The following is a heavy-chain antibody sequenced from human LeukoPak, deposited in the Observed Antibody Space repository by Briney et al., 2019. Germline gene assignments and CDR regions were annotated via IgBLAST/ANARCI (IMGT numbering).Heavy chain of an antibody. CDR1: GGSISSYY. CDR2: IYYSGST. D-gene: IGHD2-15*01. J-gene: IGHJ4*02. CDR3: AREYCSGGSCYYGY. Sequence: PXETLSLTCTVSGGSISSYYWSWIRQPPGKGLEWIGYIYYSGSTNYNPSLKSRVTISVDTSKNQFSLKLSSVTAADTAVYYCAREYCSGGSCYYGYWGQGTLVTVSS. V-gene: IGHV4-59*01.